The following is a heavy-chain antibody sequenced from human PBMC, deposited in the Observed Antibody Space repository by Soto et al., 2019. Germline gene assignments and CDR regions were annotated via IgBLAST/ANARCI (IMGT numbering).Heavy chain of an antibody. D-gene: IGHD2-21*02. CDR1: GVSVSTNTQY. CDR2: IYYSGRT. V-gene: IGHV4-39*01. CDR3: ARQRTSVVTQAYFDV. J-gene: IGHJ4*02. Sequence: PSETLSLTCTVSGVSVSTNTQYWGWIRQSPGKGLEWIGSIYYSGRTYNNPSLRSRVSMSIDTSKDQFSLKLKSVTAADTALYFCARQRTSVVTQAYFDVWGPGSLVTVSS.